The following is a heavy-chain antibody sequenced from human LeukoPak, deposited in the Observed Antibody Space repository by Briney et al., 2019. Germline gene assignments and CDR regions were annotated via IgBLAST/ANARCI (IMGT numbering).Heavy chain of an antibody. Sequence: SETLSLTCTVSGGSISSSSYYWGWIRQPPGKGLEWIGSIYYSGSTYYNPSLKSRVTISVDTSKNQFSLKLNSVTAADTAVYYCARLGKPLGSSPDYWGQGTLVTVSS. CDR3: ARLGKPLGSSPDY. CDR2: IYYSGST. D-gene: IGHD7-27*01. CDR1: GGSISSSSYY. V-gene: IGHV4-39*07. J-gene: IGHJ4*02.